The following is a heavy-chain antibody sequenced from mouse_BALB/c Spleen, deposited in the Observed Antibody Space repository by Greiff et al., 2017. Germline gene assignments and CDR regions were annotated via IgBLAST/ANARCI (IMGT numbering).Heavy chain of an antibody. CDR2: ILPGSGST. CDR3: AERGNYWYFDV. D-gene: IGHD2-1*01. V-gene: IGHV1-9*01. Sequence: QVQLQQSGAELMKPGASVKISCKATGYTFSSTWIAWVKQRPGHGLEWIGEILPGSGSTNYNEKFKGKATFTADTSSNTAYMQLSSLTSEDSAVYYCAERGNYWYFDVWGAGTTVTFSS. J-gene: IGHJ1*01. CDR1: GYTFSSTW.